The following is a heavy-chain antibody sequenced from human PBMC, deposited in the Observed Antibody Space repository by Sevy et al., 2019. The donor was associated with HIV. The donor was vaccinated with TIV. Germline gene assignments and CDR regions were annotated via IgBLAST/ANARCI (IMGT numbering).Heavy chain of an antibody. CDR2: ISGSGGST. CDR1: GFTFSSYA. D-gene: IGHD3-22*01. Sequence: GGSLRLSCAASGFTFSSYAMSWVRQAPGKGLEWVSAISGSGGSTYYADSVKGQFTISRDNSKNTVYLQMNSLRAEDTAVYYCAKALNPALESMLEVNLRSLKGFDVWGQGTMVTVSS. J-gene: IGHJ3*01. CDR3: AKALNPALESMLEVNLRSLKGFDV. V-gene: IGHV3-23*01.